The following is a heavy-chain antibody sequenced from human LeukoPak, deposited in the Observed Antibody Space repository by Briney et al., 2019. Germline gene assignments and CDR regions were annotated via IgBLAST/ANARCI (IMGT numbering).Heavy chain of an antibody. J-gene: IGHJ3*02. CDR2: FYDSGDF. CDR3: ARLLRPGGRKGDCFDI. V-gene: IGHV4-59*08. Sequence: SETLSLTCTVSGGSITGHHWTWIRQPPGMGLEWIGYFYDSGDFNYNPSLKSRVTISMDMSNNQFSLRMSSVTAADTAMYYCARLLRPGGRKGDCFDIWGQGTMVTVSS. D-gene: IGHD2-21*01. CDR1: GGSITGHH.